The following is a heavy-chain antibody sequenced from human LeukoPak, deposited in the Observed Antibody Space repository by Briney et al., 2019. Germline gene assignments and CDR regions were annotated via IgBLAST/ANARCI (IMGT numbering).Heavy chain of an antibody. V-gene: IGHV3-9*01. CDR1: GFTFDDYV. CDR2: ISWNSGYI. J-gene: IGHJ4*02. Sequence: PGRSLRLSCAASGFTFDDYVMHWVRQAPGKGLEWVSGISWNSGYIAYADSVKGRFTISRDNAKNALYLQMNSLRPEDTALYYCAKDQGAVTSLFDYWGQGTLVTVSS. CDR3: AKDQGAVTSLFDY. D-gene: IGHD4-17*01.